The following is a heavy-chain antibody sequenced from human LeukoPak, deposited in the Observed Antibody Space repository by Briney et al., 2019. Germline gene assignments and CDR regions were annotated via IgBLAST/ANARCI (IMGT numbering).Heavy chain of an antibody. CDR1: GGSISSSSYY. V-gene: IGHV4-39*01. CDR3: ARRVYSSVYFDY. Sequence: SETLSLTCTVSGGSISSSSYYWGWIRQPPGKRLEWIGSIYYSGSTYYNPSLKSRVTISVDTSKNQFSLKLSSVTAADTAVYYCARRVYSSVYFDYWGQGTLVTVSS. D-gene: IGHD6-25*01. J-gene: IGHJ4*02. CDR2: IYYSGST.